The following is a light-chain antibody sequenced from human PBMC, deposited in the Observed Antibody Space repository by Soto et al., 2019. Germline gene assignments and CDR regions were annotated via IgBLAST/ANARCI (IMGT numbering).Light chain of an antibody. Sequence: EIVLTQSPATLSLSPGGRATLSCRASQTVTNHLAWYQQKAGQAPRLLIFDASTRASGIPPRFSGSGSGTDFTLTMTRVDPDDFAVYYCQQCMNCPLTFGGGTRVEIK. CDR3: QQCMNCPLT. J-gene: IGKJ4*01. CDR2: DAS. V-gene: IGKV3-11*01. CDR1: QTVTNH.